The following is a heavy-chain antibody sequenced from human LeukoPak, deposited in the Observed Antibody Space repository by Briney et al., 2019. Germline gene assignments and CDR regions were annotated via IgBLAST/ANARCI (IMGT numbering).Heavy chain of an antibody. J-gene: IGHJ6*02. CDR2: IYSGGSTI. V-gene: IGHV3-66*01. D-gene: IGHD3-22*01. CDR3: ARERASITMIVVVMGNYGMDV. CDR1: GFTVSSSY. Sequence: GGSLRLSCAASGFTVSSSYMSWVRQAPGKGLEWVSVIYSGGSTIYYADSVKGRFTISRDNAKNSLYLQMNSLRAEDTAVYYCARERASITMIVVVMGNYGMDVWGQGTTVTVSS.